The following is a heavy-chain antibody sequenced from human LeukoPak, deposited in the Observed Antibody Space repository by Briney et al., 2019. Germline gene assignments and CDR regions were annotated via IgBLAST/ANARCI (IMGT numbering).Heavy chain of an antibody. CDR1: GFTFSSYS. CDR2: ISGSGGST. J-gene: IGHJ3*02. D-gene: IGHD2-2*01. CDR3: AKSGVVPAAIMAFDI. V-gene: IGHV3-23*01. Sequence: GGSLRLSCAASGFTFSSYSMNWVRQAPGKGLEWVSAISGSGGSTYYADSVKGRFTISRDNSKNTLYLQMNSLRAEDTAVYYCAKSGVVPAAIMAFDIWGQGTMVTVSS.